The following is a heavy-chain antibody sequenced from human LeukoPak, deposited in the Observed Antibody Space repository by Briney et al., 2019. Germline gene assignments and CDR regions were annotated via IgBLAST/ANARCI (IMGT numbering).Heavy chain of an antibody. V-gene: IGHV1-18*01. CDR2: ISAYNGDT. Sequence: ASVKVSCKASGGTFSSYAISWVRQAPGQGLEWMGWISAYNGDTNYAQKLQGRVTMTTDTSTSTAYMELRSLRSDDTAVYYCARITQTDYDFDYWGQGTLVIVSS. D-gene: IGHD4-17*01. CDR3: ARITQTDYDFDY. CDR1: GGTFSSYA. J-gene: IGHJ4*02.